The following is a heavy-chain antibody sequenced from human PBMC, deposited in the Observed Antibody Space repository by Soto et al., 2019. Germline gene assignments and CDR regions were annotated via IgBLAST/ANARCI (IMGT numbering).Heavy chain of an antibody. CDR1: GFTFSLYA. D-gene: IGHD1-26*01. CDR3: ARDYYSGFGLPIDY. V-gene: IGHV3-48*02. CDR2: SSTTRGPI. J-gene: IGHJ4*02. Sequence: EVQLVESGGGLVQPWGSLRLSCAASGFTFSLYAMSWVRQAPGKGLEWISYSSTTRGPIYYADSVKGRFTISRDNARNSVYGKMNSLRDEDTAVYYCARDYYSGFGLPIDYCCQGTLVTVS.